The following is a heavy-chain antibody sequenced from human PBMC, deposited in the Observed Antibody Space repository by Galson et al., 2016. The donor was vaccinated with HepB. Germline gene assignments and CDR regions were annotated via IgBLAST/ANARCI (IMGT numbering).Heavy chain of an antibody. D-gene: IGHD3-3*01. J-gene: IGHJ6*04. CDR2: ISWSSGSI. Sequence: SLRLSCAASGFTFDDYAMHWVRQAPGKGLEWVSGISWSSGSIDYADSVKGRFTISRDNAKKSLYLQMNSLRAEDTAVYYCAKDIREIFAVDMGGTRYYHGMYVWGKGEVVTVSS. V-gene: IGHV3-9*01. CDR1: GFTFDDYA. CDR3: AKDIREIFAVDMGGTRYYHGMYV.